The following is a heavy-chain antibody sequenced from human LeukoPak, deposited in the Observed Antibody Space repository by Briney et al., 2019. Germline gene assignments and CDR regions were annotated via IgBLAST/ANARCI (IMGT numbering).Heavy chain of an antibody. V-gene: IGHV3-21*01. D-gene: IGHD2-2*01. CDR2: ISSSSSYI. CDR1: GFTFSSYS. J-gene: IGHJ4*02. CDR3: ARSIIYCSSTSCYFDH. Sequence: GGSLRLSCAASGFTFSSYSMNWVRQAPGKGLEWVSSISSSSSYIYYADSVKGRFTISRDNAKNSLYLQMNSLRAEDTAVYYCARSIIYCSSTSCYFDHWGQGTLVTVSS.